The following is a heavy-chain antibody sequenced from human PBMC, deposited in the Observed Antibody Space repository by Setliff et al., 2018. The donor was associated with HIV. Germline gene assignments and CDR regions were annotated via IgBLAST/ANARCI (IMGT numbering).Heavy chain of an antibody. J-gene: IGHJ4*02. CDR2: IDPSGSRI. CDR1: EFTLSGYS. V-gene: IGHV3-NL1*01. D-gene: IGHD3-22*01. CDR3: ARDLPIYDTSGSLDY. Sequence: GGSLRLSCAASEFTLSGYSMSWVRQVPGKGLEWVSVIDPSGSRIFYSDSVKGRFTISRDNSKNTLFLQMNILRAEDTAVYYCARDLPIYDTSGSLDYWGQGALVTVSS.